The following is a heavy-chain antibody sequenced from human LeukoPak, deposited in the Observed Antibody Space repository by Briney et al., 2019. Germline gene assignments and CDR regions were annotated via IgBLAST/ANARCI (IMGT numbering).Heavy chain of an antibody. CDR1: GFTFSSYE. D-gene: IGHD3-10*01. Sequence: PGGSLRLSCAASGFTFSSYEMNWVRQAPGKGLEGVSYISSSGSTIYYADSVKGRFTISRDNAKNSLYLQMNSLRAEDTAVYYCARVVVRGAYYFDYWGQGTLVTVSS. CDR3: ARVVVRGAYYFDY. CDR2: ISSSGSTI. J-gene: IGHJ4*02. V-gene: IGHV3-48*03.